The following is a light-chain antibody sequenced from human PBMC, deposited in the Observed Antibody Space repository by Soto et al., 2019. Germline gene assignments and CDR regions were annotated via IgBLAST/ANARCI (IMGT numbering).Light chain of an antibody. CDR2: GAP. V-gene: IGKV3-15*01. Sequence: IVMTQSPATLSLSPGEKATLSCRASQSISNNFAWFQQKPGQVPRLLIYGAPNRVTGVSARFSGSGSGTEFTLTISTLQSEDFAVYYCLQYHYWWTFRQ. CDR1: QSISNN. J-gene: IGKJ1*01. CDR3: LQYHYWWT.